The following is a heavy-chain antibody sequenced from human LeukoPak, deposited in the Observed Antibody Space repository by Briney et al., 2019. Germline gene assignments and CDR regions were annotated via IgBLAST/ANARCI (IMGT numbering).Heavy chain of an antibody. CDR3: ARVQVGAAAFDI. Sequence: SETLSLTCTVSGGSISSGSYYWSWIRQPAGKGLEWIGRIYTSGGTNYNPSLKSRVTISVDTSKNQFSLKLSSVTAADTAVYYCARVQVGAAAFDIWGQGTMVTVSS. CDR1: GGSISSGSYY. J-gene: IGHJ3*02. V-gene: IGHV4-61*02. D-gene: IGHD1-26*01. CDR2: IYTSGGT.